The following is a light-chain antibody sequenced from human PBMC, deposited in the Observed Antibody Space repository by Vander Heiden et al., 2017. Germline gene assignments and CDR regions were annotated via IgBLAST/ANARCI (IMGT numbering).Light chain of an antibody. CDR3: HQYGLSPFT. J-gene: IGKJ2*01. Sequence: ELVLTQSPGTLSFAPVARTTLSCRASQSVHGKYVAWYQQKRGQTPRLLIFDASTRATGVADRFSGSGSGTDFTLTMNRLEPEDFAVYYCHQYGLSPFTFGQGTNLEIK. V-gene: IGKV3-20*01. CDR2: DAS. CDR1: QSVHGKY.